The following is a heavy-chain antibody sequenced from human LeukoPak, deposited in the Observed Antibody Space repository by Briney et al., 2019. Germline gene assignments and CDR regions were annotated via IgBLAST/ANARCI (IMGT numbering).Heavy chain of an antibody. CDR3: ARDLYDFWSGYYPPGC. D-gene: IGHD3-3*01. J-gene: IGHJ4*02. Sequence: GRSLRLSCAASGFTFSSYGMHWVRQAPGKGLEWAAVIWYDGSNKYYADSVKGRFTISRDNSKNTLYLQTNSLRAEDTAVYYCARDLYDFWSGYYPPGCWGQGTLVTVSS. CDR2: IWYDGSNK. V-gene: IGHV3-33*01. CDR1: GFTFSSYG.